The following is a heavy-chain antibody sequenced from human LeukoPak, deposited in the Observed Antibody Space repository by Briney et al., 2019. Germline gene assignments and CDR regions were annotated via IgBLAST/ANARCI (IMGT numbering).Heavy chain of an antibody. CDR2: IYYGASNK. CDR1: GFTFRSSG. CDR3: ARDRSRYVDY. D-gene: IGHD2-2*01. Sequence: QSGRSLRLSCAASGFTFRSSGMHWVRQAPGKGLEWVAVIYYGASNKLYADSVKGRFTISRDNSKNTLYLQMNSLRADDTAVYYCARDRSRYVDYWGQGTLVTVSS. V-gene: IGHV3-33*01. J-gene: IGHJ4*02.